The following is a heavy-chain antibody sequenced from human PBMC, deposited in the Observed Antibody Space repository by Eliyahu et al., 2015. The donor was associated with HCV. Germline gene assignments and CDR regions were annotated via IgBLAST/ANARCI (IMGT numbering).Heavy chain of an antibody. V-gene: IGHV1-18*01. CDR1: GYTFTSYY. D-gene: IGHD3-3*01. CDR3: ARGGTMRPHTMDV. CDR2: VSAYNAIT. J-gene: IGHJ6*02. Sequence: QVQLVQSGTEVREPGASVKVSCQASGYTFTSYYINWVRQAPGQGLEWMGWVSAYNAITEYAQKFQGRVTMTIDTSTRITYMELRSLRSDDTAVYYCARGGTMRPHTMDVWGQGTTVTVSS.